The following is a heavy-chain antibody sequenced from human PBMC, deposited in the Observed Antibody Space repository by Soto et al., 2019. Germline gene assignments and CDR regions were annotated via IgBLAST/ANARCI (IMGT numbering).Heavy chain of an antibody. Sequence: QVQVVESGGGVVQPGRSLRLSCAASGFTFSSYGMHWVRQAPGKGLEWVAVVSYDGSNKYYADSVKGRFTISRDNSKHTLYLQMNSLRGEDTAVYYCAKGLRDAYTGTYSNNWVDPWGQGTLVTVSS. V-gene: IGHV3-30*18. CDR1: GFTFSSYG. J-gene: IGHJ5*02. D-gene: IGHD1-26*01. CDR3: AKGLRDAYTGTYSNNWVDP. CDR2: VSYDGSNK.